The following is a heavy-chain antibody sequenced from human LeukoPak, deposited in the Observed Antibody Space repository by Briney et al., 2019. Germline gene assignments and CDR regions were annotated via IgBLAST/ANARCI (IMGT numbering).Heavy chain of an antibody. V-gene: IGHV1-69*13. D-gene: IGHD2-2*01. Sequence: ASVKVSCKASGGTFSSYAISWVRQAPGQGLEWMGGIIPIFGTANYAQKFQGRVTITADESTSTAYMELSSLRSEDTAVYYCARGGGQLLARTYYFDYWGQGTPVTVSS. CDR2: IIPIFGTA. J-gene: IGHJ4*02. CDR1: GGTFSSYA. CDR3: ARGGGQLLARTYYFDY.